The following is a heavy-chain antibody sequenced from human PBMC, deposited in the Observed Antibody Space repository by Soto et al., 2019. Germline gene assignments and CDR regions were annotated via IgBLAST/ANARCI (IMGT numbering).Heavy chain of an antibody. CDR2: IIPIFGTA. CDR3: ASDSSGWSPSYYYGMDV. V-gene: IGHV1-69*01. D-gene: IGHD6-19*01. Sequence: QVQLVQSGAEVKKPGSSVKVSCKASGGTFSSYAISWVRQAPGQGLEWMGGIIPIFGTANYAQKFQGRVTITADESTSTAYMELSSLRSEDTAVYYCASDSSGWSPSYYYGMDVWGQGTTVTVSS. CDR1: GGTFSSYA. J-gene: IGHJ6*02.